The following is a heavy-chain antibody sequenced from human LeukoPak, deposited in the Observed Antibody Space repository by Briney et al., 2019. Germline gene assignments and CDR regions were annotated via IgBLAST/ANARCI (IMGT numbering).Heavy chain of an antibody. J-gene: IGHJ3*02. V-gene: IGHV1-18*01. D-gene: IGHD3-9*01. CDR3: AREVTYYDILTGYYDAFDI. CDR2: ISAYSGSA. Sequence: ASVKVSCKASGYTFSNHGISWVRQAPGQGLEWMGWISAYSGSANYAQKFQGRVTMTTDTSTSTAYIDLRSLRSDDTAVYYCAREVTYYDILTGYYDAFDIWGQGTMVTVSS. CDR1: GYTFSNHG.